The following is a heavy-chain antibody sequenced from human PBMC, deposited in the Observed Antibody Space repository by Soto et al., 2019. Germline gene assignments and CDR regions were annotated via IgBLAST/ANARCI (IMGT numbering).Heavy chain of an antibody. CDR2: IDPSDSYT. V-gene: IGHV5-10-1*01. J-gene: IGHJ6*02. Sequence: ESLQISCKGSGYSFTSYWISWVRQMPGKGLEWMGRIDPSDSYTNYSPSFQGHVTIPADKSISTAYLQWSSLKASDTAMYYCARHGCSSTSCYDYYYYGMDVWGQGTTVTVSS. CDR1: GYSFTSYW. CDR3: ARHGCSSTSCYDYYYYGMDV. D-gene: IGHD2-2*01.